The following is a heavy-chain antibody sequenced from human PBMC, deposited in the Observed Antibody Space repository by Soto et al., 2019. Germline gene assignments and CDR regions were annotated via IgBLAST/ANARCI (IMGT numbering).Heavy chain of an antibody. CDR1: GFTFSNAW. Sequence: DVQLVESGGGLVKPGGSLRLSCAASGFTFSNAWMSWVRQAPGQGLEYVGRVKSKTDGGTTDYAAPVEGRFTISRDDSQNTLFLQMDSLKTEDTAVYYCTARYYYGSGSDSRGVDRVDYWGQGTLVTVSS. D-gene: IGHD3-10*01. J-gene: IGHJ4*02. CDR3: TARYYYGSGSDSRGVDRVDY. V-gene: IGHV3-15*01. CDR2: VKSKTDGGTT.